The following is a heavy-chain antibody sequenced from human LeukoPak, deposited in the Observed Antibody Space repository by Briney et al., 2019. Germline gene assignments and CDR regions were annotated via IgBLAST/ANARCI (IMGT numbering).Heavy chain of an antibody. Sequence: SETLSLTCTASTYSISSGYYWGWIRQPPGKGLEWIGSIYYSGSTYYNPSLKSRVTISVDTSKNQFSLKLSSVTAADTAVYYCARVVRRTGANDTAAGFDPWGQGTLVTVSS. J-gene: IGHJ5*02. CDR2: IYYSGST. CDR3: ARVVRRTGANDTAAGFDP. V-gene: IGHV4-38-2*02. D-gene: IGHD4/OR15-4a*01. CDR1: TYSISSGYY.